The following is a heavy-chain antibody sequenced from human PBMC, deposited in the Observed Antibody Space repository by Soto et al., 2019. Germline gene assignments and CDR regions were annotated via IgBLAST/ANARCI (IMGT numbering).Heavy chain of an antibody. Sequence: VASVKVSCKASGYTFTSYAMHWVRQAPGQRLEWMGWMNPNSGNTGYVQKFQGRVTMTRDTSISTAYMELSSLRSEDTAVYFCARGVKYGAYSRWFDPWGQGTLVTVSS. CDR2: MNPNSGNT. CDR3: ARGVKYGAYSRWFDP. V-gene: IGHV1-8*02. D-gene: IGHD4-17*01. CDR1: GYTFTSYA. J-gene: IGHJ5*02.